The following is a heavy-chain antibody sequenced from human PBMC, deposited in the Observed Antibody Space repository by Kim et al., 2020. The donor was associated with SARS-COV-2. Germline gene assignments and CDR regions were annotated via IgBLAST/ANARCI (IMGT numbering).Heavy chain of an antibody. CDR1: GFTFSDYA. J-gene: IGHJ4*02. CDR3: ARDEKRVYGGHKAD. V-gene: IGHV3-30-3*01. CDR2: ISYDGINT. Sequence: PGGSLRLSCAASGFTFSDYAIHWVRQAPGKGLQWVAVISYDGINTYYADSLKGRFTISRDNSKNTLYLQMNSLSTEDTAIYYCARDEKRVYGGHKADWGQGTLVTVSS. D-gene: IGHD2-8*01.